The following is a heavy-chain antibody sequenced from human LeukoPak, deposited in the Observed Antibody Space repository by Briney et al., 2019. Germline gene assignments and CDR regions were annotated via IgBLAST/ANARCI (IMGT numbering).Heavy chain of an antibody. CDR1: GGSFSGYY. Sequence: SETLSLTCAVYGGSFSGYYWSWIRQPPGKGLEWIGEINHSGSTNYNPSLKSRVTISVDTSKNQFSLELSSVTAADTAVYYCARVGQWLAPYYFDYWGQGTLVTVSS. CDR3: ARVGQWLAPYYFDY. J-gene: IGHJ4*02. CDR2: INHSGST. D-gene: IGHD6-19*01. V-gene: IGHV4-34*01.